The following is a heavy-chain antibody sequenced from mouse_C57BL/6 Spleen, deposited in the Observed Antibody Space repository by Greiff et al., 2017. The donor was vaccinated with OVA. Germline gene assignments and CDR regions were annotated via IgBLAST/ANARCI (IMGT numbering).Heavy chain of an antibody. CDR2: ISSGGSYT. V-gene: IGHV5-6*01. CDR1: GFTFSSYG. CDR3: ARGGAGAMDY. J-gene: IGHJ4*01. Sequence: EVQGVESGGDLVKPGGSLKLSCAASGFTFSSYGMSWVRQTPDKRLEWVATISSGGSYTYYPDSVKGRFTISRDNAKNTLYLQMSSLKSEDTAMYYCARGGAGAMDYWGQGTSVTVSS.